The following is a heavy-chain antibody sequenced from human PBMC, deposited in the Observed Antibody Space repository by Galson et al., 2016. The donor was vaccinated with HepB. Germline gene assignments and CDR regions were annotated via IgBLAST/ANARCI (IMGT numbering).Heavy chain of an antibody. CDR3: AKDGRVHQPYDWGAAAFDY. CDR2: ISYDGSNK. CDR1: GFTFSSYG. Sequence: FLRLSCAASGFTFSSYGMHWVRQAPGKGLEWVAVISYDGSNKYYVDSVKGRFTISRDNSKNTLYLQMNSLRAADTAVYYCAKDGRVHQPYDWGAAAFDYWGQGTLVTVSS. D-gene: IGHD7-27*01. J-gene: IGHJ4*02. V-gene: IGHV3-30*18.